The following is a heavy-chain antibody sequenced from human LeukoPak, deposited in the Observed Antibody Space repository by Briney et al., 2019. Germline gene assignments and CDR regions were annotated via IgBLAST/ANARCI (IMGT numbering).Heavy chain of an antibody. J-gene: IGHJ6*02. CDR3: AGGYCSGGSCYYPMDV. CDR1: GGPISNYY. CDR2: VYSTGST. D-gene: IGHD2-15*01. Sequence: ETLSLTCTVSGGPISNYYWSWIRQTPERGLEWIGFVYSTGSTHYNPSFKSRVTISIDTSKNQFSLKLNSVTATDTAVYYCAGGYCSGGSCYYPMDVWGQGTTVTVSS. V-gene: IGHV4-59*01.